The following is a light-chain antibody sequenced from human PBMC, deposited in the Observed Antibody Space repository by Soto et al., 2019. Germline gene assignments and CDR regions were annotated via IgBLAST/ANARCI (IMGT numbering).Light chain of an antibody. J-gene: IGLJ3*02. V-gene: IGLV2-23*01. CDR3: CSYAGSSAVV. Sequence: QSALTQPASVSGSPGQSITISCTGTSSDIGSHNLVSWYQQHPGEAPKLIIYDGSKRPSGVSYRFSGSKSGNTASRAISGLQAEDEADYYCCSYAGSSAVVFGGGTKLTVL. CDR2: DGS. CDR1: SSDIGSHNL.